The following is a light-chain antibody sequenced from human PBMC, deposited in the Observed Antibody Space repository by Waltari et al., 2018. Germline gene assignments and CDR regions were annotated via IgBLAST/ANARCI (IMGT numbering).Light chain of an antibody. CDR2: GDR. CDR3: QVWDSSSDHVV. J-gene: IGLJ2*01. CDR1: NLGSKG. V-gene: IGLV3-21*02. Sequence: SYVLTQPPSVAVAPGLTASITCGGDNLGSKGVHGYQQKPGQAPVLIVYGDRDRPSGIPERFSGSNSGNTATLTISRVEAGDEADFYCQVWDSSSDHVVFGGGTRLTVL.